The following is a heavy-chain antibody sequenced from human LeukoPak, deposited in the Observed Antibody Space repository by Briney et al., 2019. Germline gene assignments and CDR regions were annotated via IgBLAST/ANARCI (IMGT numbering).Heavy chain of an antibody. CDR1: GFTFNTYW. J-gene: IGHJ6*03. CDR3: ARDRSYNMDV. Sequence: GGSLRLSCAASGFTFNTYWMHWVRQAPGKGLVWVSHINSAGSSISYADSVRGRFTISRDNAKNTLYLQMSSLRAEDTAVYYCARDRSYNMDVWGKGTTVTVPS. V-gene: IGHV3-74*01. CDR2: INSAGSSI.